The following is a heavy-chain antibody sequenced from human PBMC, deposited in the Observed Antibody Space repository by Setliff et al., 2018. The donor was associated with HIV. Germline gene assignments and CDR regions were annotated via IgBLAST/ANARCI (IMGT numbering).Heavy chain of an antibody. CDR1: GFTFSDYY. CDR2: ISSSSSTI. CDR3: ARVEATGTIYYYYYYMDV. D-gene: IGHD6-13*01. Sequence: PGGSLRLSCAASGFTFSDYYMSWIRQAPGKGLEWISYISSSSSTIYYADSVKGRFTISRDNAKNSLYLQMNSLRAEDTAVYYCARVEATGTIYYYYYYMDVWGKGTTVTVSS. V-gene: IGHV3-11*04. J-gene: IGHJ6*03.